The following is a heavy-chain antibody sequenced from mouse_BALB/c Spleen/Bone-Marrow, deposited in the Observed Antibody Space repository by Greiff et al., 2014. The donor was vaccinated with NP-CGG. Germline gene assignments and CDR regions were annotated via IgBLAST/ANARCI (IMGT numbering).Heavy chain of an antibody. J-gene: IGHJ4*01. V-gene: IGHV2-3*01. CDR2: IWGDGST. CDR1: GFSLTSYG. CDR3: AKYGNYPYALDY. D-gene: IGHD2-1*01. Sequence: VKVVESGPGLVAPSQSLSITCTVSGFSLTSYGVSWVRQPPGKGLEWLGVIWGDGSTNYHSPLTSRLNISKDNSKSQVFLKLNSLQTDDTATYYCAKYGNYPYALDYWGQGTSVTVSS.